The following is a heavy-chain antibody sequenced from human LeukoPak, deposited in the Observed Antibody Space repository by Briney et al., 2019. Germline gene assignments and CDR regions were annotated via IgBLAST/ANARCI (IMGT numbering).Heavy chain of an antibody. D-gene: IGHD6-13*01. CDR3: ARKGLEAPSWYGDWFDP. V-gene: IGHV4-39*01. Sequence: SETLSLTCTVSGGSISSSSYYWGWIRQPPGKGLEWIGSIYYSGSTYYNPSLKSRVTISVDTSKNQFSLKLSSVTAADTAVYHCARKGLEAPSWYGDWFDPWGQGTLVTVSS. CDR1: GGSISSSSYY. CDR2: IYYSGST. J-gene: IGHJ5*02.